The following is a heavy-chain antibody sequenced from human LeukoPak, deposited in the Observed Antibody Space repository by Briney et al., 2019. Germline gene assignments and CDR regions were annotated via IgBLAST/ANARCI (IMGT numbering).Heavy chain of an antibody. D-gene: IGHD5-18*01. CDR3: ARVVDTAMVGDY. CDR1: GYTFTGYY. CDR2: INPNSGGT. V-gene: IGHV1-2*02. Sequence: GASVKVSCKASGYTFTGYYVHWVRQAPGQGLEWMGWINPNSGGTNYAQKFQGRVTMTRDTSISTAYMELSRLRSDDTAVYYCARVVDTAMVGDYWGQGTLVTVSS. J-gene: IGHJ4*02.